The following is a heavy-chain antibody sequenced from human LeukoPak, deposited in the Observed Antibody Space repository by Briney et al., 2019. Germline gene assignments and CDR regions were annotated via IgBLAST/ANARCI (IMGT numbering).Heavy chain of an antibody. D-gene: IGHD4-17*01. CDR2: INHSGST. V-gene: IGHV4-34*01. Sequence: SETLSLTCAVYGGSFSGYYWSWLRQPPGKGLEWIGEINHSGSTNYNPSLKSRVTISVDTSKNQFSLKLSSVTAADTAVYYCARGYGENELYNWFDPWGQGTLVTVSS. J-gene: IGHJ5*02. CDR1: GGSFSGYY. CDR3: ARGYGENELYNWFDP.